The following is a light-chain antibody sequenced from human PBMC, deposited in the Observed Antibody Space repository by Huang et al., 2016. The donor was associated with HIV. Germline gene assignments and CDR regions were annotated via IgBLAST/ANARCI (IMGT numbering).Light chain of an antibody. CDR2: TAS. V-gene: IGKV1-9*01. CDR1: PDISSK. J-gene: IGKJ3*01. CDR3: QHLNDTFT. Sequence: IQLTQSPSSLSASIGDRDTITCRASPDISSKLAWYQQKPGKAPKLLIYTASTLQRGVPSMFSGNGSGTDFTLTISSLQPGDFATYYCQHLNDTFTFGPGTKVDIK.